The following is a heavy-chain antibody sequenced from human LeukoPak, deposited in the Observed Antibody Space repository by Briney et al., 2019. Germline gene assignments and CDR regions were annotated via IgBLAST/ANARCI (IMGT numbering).Heavy chain of an antibody. V-gene: IGHV4-61*09. CDR1: GGSISSDSYY. D-gene: IGHD4-17*01. CDR2: IYTSGST. J-gene: IGHJ5*02. Sequence: SQTLSLTCTVSGGSISSDSYYWSWIRQPAGKGLEWIGHIYTSGSTNYNPSLKSRVTMSVDTSKNHFSLRLSSVTAADTAVYYCARDHYGDYGAYNWFDPWGQGTLDTVSS. CDR3: ARDHYGDYGAYNWFDP.